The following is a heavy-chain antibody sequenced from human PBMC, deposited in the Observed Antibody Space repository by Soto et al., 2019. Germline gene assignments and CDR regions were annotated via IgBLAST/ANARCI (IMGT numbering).Heavy chain of an antibody. V-gene: IGHV5-51*01. Sequence: GESLKISCKGSGYIFTSYWIGWVRQMPGKGLEWMGIIYPGDSATRYSPSFQGQVTISAAKSISTAYLPWSSLKASDPAMYYCARGVAAAGIDYWGQGTRVIVSS. CDR3: ARGVAAAGIDY. CDR1: GYIFTSYW. J-gene: IGHJ4*02. D-gene: IGHD6-13*01. CDR2: IYPGDSAT.